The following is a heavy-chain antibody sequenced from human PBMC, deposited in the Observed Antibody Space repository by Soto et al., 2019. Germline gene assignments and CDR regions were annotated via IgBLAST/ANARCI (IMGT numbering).Heavy chain of an antibody. V-gene: IGHV3-30*18. CDR2: ISYDGSNK. Sequence: QVQLVESGGGVVQPGRSLRLSCAASGFTFSSYGMHWVRQAPGKGLEWVAVISYDGSNKYYADSVKGRFTISIDNSKNTLYLQMNSLRAEDTAVYYCAKDLLGPGRADGMDVWGQGTTVTVSS. CDR3: AKDLLGPGRADGMDV. CDR1: GFTFSSYG. J-gene: IGHJ6*02. D-gene: IGHD7-27*01.